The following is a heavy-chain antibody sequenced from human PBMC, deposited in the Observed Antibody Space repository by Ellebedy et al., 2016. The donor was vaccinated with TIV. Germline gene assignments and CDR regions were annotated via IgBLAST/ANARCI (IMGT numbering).Heavy chain of an antibody. J-gene: IGHJ4*02. CDR3: ARDLSLDLLPPDY. V-gene: IGHV4-34*01. Sequence: ESLKISXAVYGGSFSGYYWSWIRQPPGKGLEWIGEINHSGSTNYNPSLKSRVTISVDTSKNQFSLKLSSVTAADTAVYYCARDLSLDLLPPDYWGQGTLVTVSS. D-gene: IGHD2-15*01. CDR1: GGSFSGYY. CDR2: INHSGST.